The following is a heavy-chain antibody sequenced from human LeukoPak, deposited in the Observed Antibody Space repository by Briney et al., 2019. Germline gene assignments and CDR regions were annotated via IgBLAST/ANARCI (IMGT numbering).Heavy chain of an antibody. CDR2: IYYSGST. J-gene: IGHJ5*02. Sequence: SETLSLTCTVSGGSISSSSYYWGWIRQPPGKGLEWIGSIYYSGSTYYNPSLKSRVTISVDTSKNQFSLKLSSVTAADTAVYYCARPLGGLGWSDPWGQGTLVTVSS. D-gene: IGHD3-16*01. CDR3: ARPLGGLGWSDP. V-gene: IGHV4-39*01. CDR1: GGSISSSSYY.